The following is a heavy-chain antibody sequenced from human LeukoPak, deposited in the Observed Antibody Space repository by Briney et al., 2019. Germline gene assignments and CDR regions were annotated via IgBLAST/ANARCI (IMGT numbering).Heavy chain of an antibody. J-gene: IGHJ5*02. D-gene: IGHD5-18*01. CDR1: GFTFSSYS. CDR2: INHSGST. Sequence: PGGSLRLSCAASGFTFSSYSMNWIRQPPGKGLEWIGEINHSGSTNYNPSLKSRVTISVDTSKNQFSLKLRSVTAADTAVFYCARGTGYSYGPNWFDPWGQGTLVTVSS. V-gene: IGHV4-34*01. CDR3: ARGTGYSYGPNWFDP.